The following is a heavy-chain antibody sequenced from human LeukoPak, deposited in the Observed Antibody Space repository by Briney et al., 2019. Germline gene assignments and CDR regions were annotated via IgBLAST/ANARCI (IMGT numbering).Heavy chain of an antibody. CDR2: ISYDGSNK. Sequence: GGSLRLSCAASGFTFSSSAMHWVRQAPGKGLEWVAVISYDGSNKSYADPVKGRFTISRDNAKNSLHLKMNSLRAEDTAVYYCAELAMTRIGCVWGKGTTVTISS. J-gene: IGHJ6*04. CDR1: GFTFSSSA. V-gene: IGHV3-30*14. CDR3: AELAMTRIGCV. D-gene: IGHD2-2*01.